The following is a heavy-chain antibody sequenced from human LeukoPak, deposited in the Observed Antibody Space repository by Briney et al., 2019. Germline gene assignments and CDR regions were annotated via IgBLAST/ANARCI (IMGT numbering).Heavy chain of an antibody. D-gene: IGHD3-10*02. CDR3: ARGQTMYY. Sequence: ASVTVSCKASGYTFTNFIISWVRQAPGQGLEWVGWISPHSHTTHYAEKFQGRVTMTTDTSTTTVYMELSSLRSDDTAVYFCARGQTMYYWGQGTPVTVSS. J-gene: IGHJ4*02. CDR2: ISPHSHTT. CDR1: GYTFTNFI. V-gene: IGHV1-18*01.